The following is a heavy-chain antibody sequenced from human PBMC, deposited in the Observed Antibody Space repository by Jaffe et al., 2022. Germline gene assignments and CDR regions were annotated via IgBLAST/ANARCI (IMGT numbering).Heavy chain of an antibody. CDR3: ATNRGAAVGEY. D-gene: IGHD6-13*01. CDR1: GFTFITTR. Sequence: EVQLVESGGGLVQPGGSLRLSCAASGFTFITTRMHWVRQAPGKGLVWVSRIDIDGRSTTYADSVKGRFTISRDNAKNTLYLQMNSLRAEDTAVYYCATNRGAAVGEYWGQGTLVTVSA. V-gene: IGHV3-74*01. J-gene: IGHJ4*02. CDR2: IDIDGRST.